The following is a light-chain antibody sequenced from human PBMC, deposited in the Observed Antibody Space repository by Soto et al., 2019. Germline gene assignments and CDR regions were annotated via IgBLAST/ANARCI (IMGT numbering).Light chain of an antibody. J-gene: IGKJ4*01. Sequence: EIVLTQSPGTLSLSPGERATLSCRASQSVSSTYLAWYQLKPGQAHRLLIYGASSRATGIPHRFSGSGSGTDFTLTISRLEPEDFAVYYCQQYGSSPPLTFGGGTKVEI. CDR1: QSVSSTY. CDR3: QQYGSSPPLT. V-gene: IGKV3-20*01. CDR2: GAS.